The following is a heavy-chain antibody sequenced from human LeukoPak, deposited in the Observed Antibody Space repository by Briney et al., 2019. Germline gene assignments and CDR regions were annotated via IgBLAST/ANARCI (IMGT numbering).Heavy chain of an antibody. V-gene: IGHV3-23*01. Sequence: GGSLRLSCAVSGFTFSHYAMSWVRQAPGTGLEWVGSLTDSGDATYYADSVKGRLTISRDNSNSTLYLHISGLRDEDTAVYYCAKEMGGRNYGNYFDNWGQGTLVTVSS. D-gene: IGHD3-10*01. CDR1: GFTFSHYA. CDR2: LTDSGDAT. J-gene: IGHJ4*02. CDR3: AKEMGGRNYGNYFDN.